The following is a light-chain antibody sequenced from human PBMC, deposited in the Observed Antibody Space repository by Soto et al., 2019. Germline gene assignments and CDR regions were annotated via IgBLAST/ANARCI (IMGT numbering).Light chain of an antibody. J-gene: IGKJ4*01. V-gene: IGKV4-1*01. Sequence: DIVMTQSPDSLAVSLGERATINCKSSQSVLYSSNDKNYLAWYQQKPGQPPKLLIYWASTRESGVPDRFSGSGTGTEFTLTISSLQAEDVAVYYCQQYYSTPPTFGGGTKVENK. CDR2: WAS. CDR3: QQYYSTPPT. CDR1: QSVLYSSNDKNY.